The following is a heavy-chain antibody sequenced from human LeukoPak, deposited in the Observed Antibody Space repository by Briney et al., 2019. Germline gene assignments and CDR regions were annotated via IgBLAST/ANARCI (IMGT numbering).Heavy chain of an antibody. D-gene: IGHD3-16*01. CDR2: ISYDGSNK. J-gene: IGHJ4*02. V-gene: IGHV3-30*03. CDR3: ARDPASSPGGGGYYFDY. CDR1: GFTFSSYG. Sequence: GGSLRLSCAASGFTFSSYGMHWVRQAPGKGLEWVAVISYDGSNKYYADSVKGRFTISRDNSKNTLYLQMNSLRAEDTAVYYCARDPASSPGGGGYYFDYWGQGTLVTVSS.